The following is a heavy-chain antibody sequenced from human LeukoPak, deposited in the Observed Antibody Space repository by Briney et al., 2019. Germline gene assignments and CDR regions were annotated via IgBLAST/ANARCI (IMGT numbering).Heavy chain of an antibody. V-gene: IGHV3-23*01. D-gene: IGHD2-15*01. J-gene: IGHJ4*02. CDR1: GFTFSSSA. CDR2: ISNNGGYT. CDR3: AKQLGYCSDGSCYFPY. Sequence: WGSLRLSCAASGFTFSSSAMSWVRQAPGKGLEWVSAISNNGGYTYYADSVQGRFTISRDNSKSTLCLQMNSLRAEDTAVYYCAKQLGYCSDGSCYFPYWGQGTLVTVSS.